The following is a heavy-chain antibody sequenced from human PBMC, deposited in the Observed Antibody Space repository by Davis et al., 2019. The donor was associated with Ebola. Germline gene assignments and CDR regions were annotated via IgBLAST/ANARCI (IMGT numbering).Heavy chain of an antibody. CDR1: GGSISSSSYY. Sequence: SETLSLTCTVSGGSISSSSYYWGWIRQPPGKGLEWIGSIYYSGSTYYNPSLKNRVPISVDTSKNQFSLTLSSVTAADTAVYYCARRGTNYYYYGMDVWGQGTTVTVSS. CDR2: IYYSGST. J-gene: IGHJ6*02. CDR3: ARRGTNYYYYGMDV. V-gene: IGHV4-39*01. D-gene: IGHD1-1*01.